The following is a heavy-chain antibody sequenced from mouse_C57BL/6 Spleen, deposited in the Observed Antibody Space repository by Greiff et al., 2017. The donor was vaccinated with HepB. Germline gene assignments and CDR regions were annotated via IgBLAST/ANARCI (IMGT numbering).Heavy chain of an antibody. Sequence: EVQLVESGGGLVKPGGSLKLSCAASGFTFSDYGMHWVRQAPEKGLEWVAYISSGSSTIYYADTVKGRFTISRDNAKNTLFLQMTSLRSEDTAMYYCARGGTGRSYWYFDVWGTGTTVTVSS. D-gene: IGHD4-1*01. CDR2: ISSGSSTI. CDR3: ARGGTGRSYWYFDV. CDR1: GFTFSDYG. V-gene: IGHV5-17*01. J-gene: IGHJ1*03.